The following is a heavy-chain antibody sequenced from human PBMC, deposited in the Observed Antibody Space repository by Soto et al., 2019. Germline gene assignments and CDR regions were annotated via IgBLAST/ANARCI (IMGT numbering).Heavy chain of an antibody. CDR3: ERGFGRSHFDY. Sequence: KSSETLSLTCTVSGGSISSRDSYWGRIRQPPGKGLEWIGSFHYSGSTYYNPSLKSRVTISVDTSKNQLSLRVTSVTAADTAVYYCERGFGRSHFDYWGQGTLVTVSS. J-gene: IGHJ4*02. V-gene: IGHV4-39*01. CDR2: FHYSGST. CDR1: GGSISSRDSY. D-gene: IGHD3-16*01.